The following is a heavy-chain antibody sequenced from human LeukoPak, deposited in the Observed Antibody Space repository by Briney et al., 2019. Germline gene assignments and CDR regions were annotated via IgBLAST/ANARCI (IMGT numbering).Heavy chain of an antibody. J-gene: IGHJ4*02. Sequence: PGGSLRLSCAASGFTFSTYAMSWVRQIPGKGLEWGSAISGSDDGTYYADSVKGRFTISRDNSRNTLDLQMNTLRAEDTAVYFCAKSPVSSCRGSFCYPFDYWGQGNLVTVPS. CDR2: ISGSDDGT. CDR3: AKSPVSSCRGSFCYPFDY. D-gene: IGHD2-15*01. V-gene: IGHV3-23*01. CDR1: GFTFSTYA.